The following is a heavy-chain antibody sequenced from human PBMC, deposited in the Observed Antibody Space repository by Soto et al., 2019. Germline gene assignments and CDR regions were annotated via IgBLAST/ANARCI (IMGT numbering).Heavy chain of an antibody. V-gene: IGHV3-21*06. CDR1: GFTFSSFG. CDR2: ISSGSSYT. Sequence: GGSLRLSCAASGFTFSSFGMNWVRQAPGKGLEWVSSISSGSSYTYYADSVKGRFTISRDNAKNSLYLQMNSMIVEDTAVFHCARGGSSIPSPLDGCGQRILVTVSS. J-gene: IGHJ4*02. D-gene: IGHD6-13*01. CDR3: ARGGSSIPSPLDG.